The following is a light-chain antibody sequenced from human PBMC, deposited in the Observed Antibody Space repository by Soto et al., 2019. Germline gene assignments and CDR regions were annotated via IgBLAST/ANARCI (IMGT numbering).Light chain of an antibody. CDR1: DSNIGNNY. CDR2: DTN. J-gene: IGLJ2*01. CDR3: ETWDTSLTAVV. V-gene: IGLV1-51*01. Sequence: QSVLTQPPSVSAAPGQRVTISCPGSDSNIGNNYVYWYQQLPGAAPKLLVFDTNRRLSGAPDRFSGSKSGTSASLVITGLQTEDEAHYYCETWDTSLTAVVFGGGTKLTVL.